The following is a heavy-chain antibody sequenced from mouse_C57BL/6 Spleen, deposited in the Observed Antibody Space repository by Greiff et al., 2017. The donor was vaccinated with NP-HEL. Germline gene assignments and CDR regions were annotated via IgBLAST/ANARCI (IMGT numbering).Heavy chain of an antibody. CDR1: GYTFTSYW. V-gene: IGHV1-61*01. J-gene: IGHJ3*01. D-gene: IGHD4-1*01. CDR3: ASITGKEPFAY. Sequence: QVQLQQPGAELVRPGSSVKLSCKASGYTFTSYWMDWVKQRPGQGLEWIGNIYPSDSETTYNQKFKDKATLTVDKSSSTAYMQLSSLTSEDSAVYYCASITGKEPFAYWGQGTLVTVSA. CDR2: IYPSDSET.